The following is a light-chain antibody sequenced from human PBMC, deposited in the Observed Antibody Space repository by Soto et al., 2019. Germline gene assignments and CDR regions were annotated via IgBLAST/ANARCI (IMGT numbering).Light chain of an antibody. CDR3: QQYGSSPPWT. CDR2: GAS. Sequence: DIVLTKSPGTLSLSPGERATLSCRASQSVSSSYLAWYQQKPGQAPRLLIYGASSRATGIPDRFSGSGSGTDFTLTISRLEPEDFAVYYCQQYGSSPPWTFGQGTKVDIK. V-gene: IGKV3-20*01. J-gene: IGKJ1*01. CDR1: QSVSSSY.